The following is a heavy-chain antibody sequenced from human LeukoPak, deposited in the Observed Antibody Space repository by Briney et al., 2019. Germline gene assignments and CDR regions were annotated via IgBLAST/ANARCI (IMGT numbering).Heavy chain of an antibody. D-gene: IGHD1-26*01. Sequence: PGGSLRLSCAASGFTFSSYSMNWVRQAPGKGLEWVSSISSSSSYIYYADSVKGRFTIPRDNAKDSLYLQMNSLRAEDTAVYYCARVYLGGWEQGGLSYWGQGTLVTVSS. CDR1: GFTFSSYS. V-gene: IGHV3-21*04. CDR2: ISSSSSYI. CDR3: ARVYLGGWEQGGLSY. J-gene: IGHJ4*02.